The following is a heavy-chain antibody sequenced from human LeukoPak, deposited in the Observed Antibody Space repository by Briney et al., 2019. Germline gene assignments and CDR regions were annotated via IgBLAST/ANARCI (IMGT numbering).Heavy chain of an antibody. CDR3: AKQLCSSSGCHGVLPGAEDY. CDR1: GYTLSSFG. CDR2: ITYYQGNT. D-gene: IGHD2-8*01. J-gene: IGHJ4*02. Sequence: ASVTVSCKASGYTLSSFGLSWVRQAPGQGLEWMGWITYYQGNTNAAERFRDRLTMTSDTSTNTAYMELRGLTSDDTATYYCAKQLCSSSGCHGVLPGAEDYWGQGTLVTVSS. V-gene: IGHV1-18*01.